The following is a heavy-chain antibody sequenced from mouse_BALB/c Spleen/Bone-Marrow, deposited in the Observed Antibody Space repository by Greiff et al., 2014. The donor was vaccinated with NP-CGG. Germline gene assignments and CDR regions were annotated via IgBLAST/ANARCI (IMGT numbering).Heavy chain of an antibody. J-gene: IGHJ3*01. CDR1: GFNIKDTY. D-gene: IGHD1-1*01. CDR2: IDPANGNT. CDR3: ASYYYGSSGFAY. Sequence: EVQLQESGAELVKPGASVKLSCIASGFNIKDTYMHWVKQRPEQGLEWIGRIDPANGNTKYDPKFQGKATITADTSSNTAYLQLSSLTSEDTAVYYCASYYYGSSGFAYWGQGTLVTVSA. V-gene: IGHV14-3*02.